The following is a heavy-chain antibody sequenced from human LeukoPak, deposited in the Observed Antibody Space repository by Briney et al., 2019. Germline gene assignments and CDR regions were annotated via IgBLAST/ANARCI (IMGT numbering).Heavy chain of an antibody. CDR2: TYYRSKWYN. V-gene: IGHV6-1*01. D-gene: IGHD3-10*01. CDR3: AREETMVRGADFDY. Sequence: SQTLSLTCALSGDSFSSNSAAWNWLRQSPSRGLEWLGRTYYRSKWYNNYAVCVKSRITINPDTSKNQFSLQLNSVTPDDTAVYYCAREETMVRGADFDYWGQGTLVTVSS. CDR1: GDSFSSNSAA. J-gene: IGHJ4*02.